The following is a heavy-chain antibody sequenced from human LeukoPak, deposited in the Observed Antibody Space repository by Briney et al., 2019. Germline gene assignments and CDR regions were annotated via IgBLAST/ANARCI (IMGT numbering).Heavy chain of an antibody. CDR1: GFTFSRYR. CDR3: ARASLYYYDYMDV. J-gene: IGHJ6*03. Sequence: GGSLRLSCAASGFTFSRYRMHWVRQAPGKGLVWVSRIDSDGSITSHADSVKGRFTISRDNAKNTLYLQMNSLRAEDTAVYYCARASLYYYDYMDVWGKGTTVTVSS. CDR2: IDSDGSIT. V-gene: IGHV3-74*01.